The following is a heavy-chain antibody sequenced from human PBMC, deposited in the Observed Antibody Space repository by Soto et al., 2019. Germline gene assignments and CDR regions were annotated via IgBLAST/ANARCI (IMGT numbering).Heavy chain of an antibody. Sequence: ASVKVSCKASGYTFTSYAMHWVRQAPGQRLEWMGWINAGNGNTKYSQKFQGRVTITRDTSASTAYMELSSLRSEDTAVYYCARERVFSGWYKGWFDPWGQGTLVTVSS. CDR2: INAGNGNT. V-gene: IGHV1-3*01. D-gene: IGHD6-19*01. CDR3: ARERVFSGWYKGWFDP. CDR1: GYTFTSYA. J-gene: IGHJ5*02.